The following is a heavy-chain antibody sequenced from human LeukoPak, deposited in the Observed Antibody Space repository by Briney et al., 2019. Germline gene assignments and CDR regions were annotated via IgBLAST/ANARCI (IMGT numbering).Heavy chain of an antibody. J-gene: IGHJ4*02. Sequence: PGGSLRLSCAASGFTFSSYEMSWVRQAPGKGLEWISYISSSGSTMYYADSVKGRFTISRDNAKNSLYLQMDSLRAEDTAIYYCASSSWYALDYWGQGTLVTVSS. V-gene: IGHV3-48*03. CDR2: ISSSGSTM. CDR3: ASSSWYALDY. CDR1: GFTFSSYE. D-gene: IGHD6-13*01.